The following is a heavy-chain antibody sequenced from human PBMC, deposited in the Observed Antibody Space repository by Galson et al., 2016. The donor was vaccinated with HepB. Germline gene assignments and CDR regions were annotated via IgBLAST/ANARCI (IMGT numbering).Heavy chain of an antibody. Sequence: SVKVSCKASGFILTNYYMHWVRQAPGQGLEWMGIINPSGGRTTYAQKFQGRVSMTGDTSTRTVYMELSSLRSEDTAVYFCASGNSRRDGRSSYWFDPWGQGTLVTVSS. CDR1: GFILTNYY. CDR2: INPSGGRT. D-gene: IGHD5-24*01. CDR3: ASGNSRRDGRSSYWFDP. V-gene: IGHV1-46*01. J-gene: IGHJ5*02.